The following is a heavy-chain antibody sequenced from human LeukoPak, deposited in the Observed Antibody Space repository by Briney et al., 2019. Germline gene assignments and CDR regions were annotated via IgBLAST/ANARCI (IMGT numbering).Heavy chain of an antibody. CDR2: IYFSGST. CDR3: ARGAALRQNYGMDV. CDR1: GGSIYGYY. J-gene: IGHJ6*02. D-gene: IGHD6-13*01. V-gene: IGHV4-59*01. Sequence: PSETLSLTCTVSGGSIYGYYWSWVRQPPGKGLEWIGDIYFSGSTNYNPSLTSRGTISVAKSKKQCSLQLSSVTAADTAVYYCARGAALRQNYGMDVWGQGTTVTVSS.